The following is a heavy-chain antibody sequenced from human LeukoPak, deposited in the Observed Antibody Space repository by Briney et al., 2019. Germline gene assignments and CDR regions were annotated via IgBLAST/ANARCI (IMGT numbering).Heavy chain of an antibody. CDR1: GFTFSSYA. CDR2: ISSNGGST. J-gene: IGHJ4*02. CDR3: ARDRGQLVIPFFFDY. V-gene: IGHV3-64*01. Sequence: GGSLRLSCAASGFTFSSYAMHWVRQAPGKGLEYVSAISSNGGSTYYANSVKGRFTISRDNSKNTLYLQMGSLRAEDMAVYYCARDRGQLVIPFFFDYWGQGILVTVSS. D-gene: IGHD3-9*01.